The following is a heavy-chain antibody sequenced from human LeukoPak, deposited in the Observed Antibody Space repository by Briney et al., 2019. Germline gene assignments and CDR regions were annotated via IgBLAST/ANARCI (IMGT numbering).Heavy chain of an antibody. CDR3: ARDHYYYYYMDV. Sequence: PGGSLRLSCAASGFTFSSYSMNWVRQAPGKAMEWVSSITSSATYIFYADSVKGRFTISRDNAKNSLYLQMNSLRAEDTALYYCARDHYYYYYMDVWGKGTTVTVSS. CDR1: GFTFSSYS. J-gene: IGHJ6*03. V-gene: IGHV3-21*04. CDR2: ITSSATYI.